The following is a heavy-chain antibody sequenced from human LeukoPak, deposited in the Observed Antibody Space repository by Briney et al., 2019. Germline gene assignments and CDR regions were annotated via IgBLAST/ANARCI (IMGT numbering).Heavy chain of an antibody. CDR1: GFTFSDYD. J-gene: IGHJ4*02. CDR2: IGTAGDT. Sequence: GGSLRLSCAASGFTFSDYDMHWVRQATGKGLEWVSAIGTAGDTYYTGSVKGRFTISRENAKNSLYLQMNSLRAGDTAVYYCARVAKERVSRVYYFDYWGQGTLATVSS. CDR3: ARVAKERVSRVYYFDY. D-gene: IGHD1-1*01. V-gene: IGHV3-13*01.